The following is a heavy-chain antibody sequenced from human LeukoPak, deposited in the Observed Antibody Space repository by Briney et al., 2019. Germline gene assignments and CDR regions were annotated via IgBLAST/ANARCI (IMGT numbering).Heavy chain of an antibody. V-gene: IGHV4-39*01. D-gene: IGHD3-9*01. J-gene: IGHJ3*02. Sequence: PSETLSLTCTVSGGSISSSSYYWGWIRQPPGKGLEWIGSIYYSGSTYYNPSLKSRVTISVDTSKNQFSLKLSSVTAADTAVYYCARRPGLTIASRGAFDIWGQGTMVTVSS. CDR2: IYYSGST. CDR3: ARRPGLTIASRGAFDI. CDR1: GGSISSSSYY.